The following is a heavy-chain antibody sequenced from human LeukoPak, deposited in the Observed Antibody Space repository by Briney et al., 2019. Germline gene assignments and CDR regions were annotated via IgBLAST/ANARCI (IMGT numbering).Heavy chain of an antibody. Sequence: GGSLRLSCAASGFTFSSYEMNWVRQAPGKGLEWVSYISSSGSTIYDADSVKGRFTISRDNAKNSLYLQMNSLRAEDTAVYYCARGLRLGRGIDYWGQGTLVTVSS. CDR3: ARGLRLGRGIDY. D-gene: IGHD4-17*01. V-gene: IGHV3-48*03. CDR1: GFTFSSYE. J-gene: IGHJ4*02. CDR2: ISSSGSTI.